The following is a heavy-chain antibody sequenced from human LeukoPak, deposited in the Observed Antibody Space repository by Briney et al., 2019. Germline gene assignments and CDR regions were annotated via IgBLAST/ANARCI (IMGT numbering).Heavy chain of an antibody. CDR2: ISNGGSST. CDR3: ARARSFGGNSGVVAFDI. Sequence: PGGSLRLSCAASGFTFSDYYMSWIRQAPGRGLEWLSYISNGGSSTKYADSVKGRFTISRDNAKNSLYLQMNSLRADDTAVYYCARARSFGGNSGVVAFDIWGQGSMVTVSS. D-gene: IGHD4-23*01. CDR1: GFTFSDYY. J-gene: IGHJ3*02. V-gene: IGHV3-11*05.